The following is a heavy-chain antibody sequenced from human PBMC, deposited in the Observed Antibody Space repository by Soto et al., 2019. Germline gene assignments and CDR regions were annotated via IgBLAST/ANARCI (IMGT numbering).Heavy chain of an antibody. CDR2: ISGSGGST. D-gene: IGHD6-6*01. V-gene: IGHV3-23*01. CDR3: AKGGAARLGVLDY. J-gene: IGHJ4*02. CDR1: GFTFSSYA. Sequence: GGSLRLSCAASGFTFSSYAMSWVRQAPGKGLEWVSAISGSGGSTYYADSVKGRFTISRDNSKNTLYLQMNNLRAEDTAVYYCAKGGAARLGVLDYWGQGTLVTVSS.